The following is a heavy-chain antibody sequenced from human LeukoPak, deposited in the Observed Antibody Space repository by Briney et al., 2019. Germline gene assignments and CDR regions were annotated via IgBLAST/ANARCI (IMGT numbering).Heavy chain of an antibody. CDR3: ARGKNNYFDY. CDR2: INHSGST. J-gene: IGHJ4*02. Sequence: KSSETLSLTCAVYGGSFSGYYWSWICQPPGKGLEWIGEINHSGSTNYNPSLKGRVTISVDTSKNQFSLKLSSVTAADTAVYYCARGKNNYFDYWGQGTLVTVSS. CDR1: GGSFSGYY. V-gene: IGHV4-34*01.